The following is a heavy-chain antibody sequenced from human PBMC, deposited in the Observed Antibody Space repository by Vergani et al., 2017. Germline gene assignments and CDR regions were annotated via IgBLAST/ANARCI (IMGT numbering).Heavy chain of an antibody. CDR3: ARASLRALVGYYYYMDV. V-gene: IGHV4-30-2*01. CDR1: GDSITNGGFS. D-gene: IGHD3-16*02. J-gene: IGHJ6*03. CDR2: IFPSGNS. Sequence: QLQLQESGSGLVKPSQTLSLPCAVSGDSITNGGFSWNWIRQPPGKGPEWIGYIFPSGNSDYNPSLKNRVSISLDKSKNQFSLWVNSVTAADTAVYFCARASLRALVGYYYYMDVWVKGKTVVVSS.